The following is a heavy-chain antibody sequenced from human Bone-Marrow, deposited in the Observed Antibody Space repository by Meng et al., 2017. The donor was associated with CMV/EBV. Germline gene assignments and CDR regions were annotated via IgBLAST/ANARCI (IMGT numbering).Heavy chain of an antibody. V-gene: IGHV4-61*01. D-gene: IGHD2-2*02. Sequence: SETLSLTCTVSGGSVSSGSYYWSWIRQPPGKGLEWIGYIYYSGSTNYNPSLKSRVTISVDTSKNQFSLKLSSVTAADTAVYYCARVRCSSTSCYMGYYFDYWGQGTLVTVSS. CDR1: GGSVSSGSYY. CDR2: IYYSGST. CDR3: ARVRCSSTSCYMGYYFDY. J-gene: IGHJ4*02.